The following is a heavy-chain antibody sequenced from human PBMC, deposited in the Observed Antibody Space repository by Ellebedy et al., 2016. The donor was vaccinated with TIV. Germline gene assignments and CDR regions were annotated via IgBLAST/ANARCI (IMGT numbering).Heavy chain of an antibody. CDR3: ARDVVDTAMVDLYYGMDV. CDR2: IIPILGIA. J-gene: IGHJ6*02. D-gene: IGHD5-18*01. CDR1: GGTFSSYA. V-gene: IGHV1-69*04. Sequence: SVKVSCXASGGTFSSYAISWVRQAPGQGLEWMGRIIPILGIANYAQKFQGRVTITADKSTSTAYMELSSLRSEDTAVYYCARDVVDTAMVDLYYGMDVWGQGTTVTVSS.